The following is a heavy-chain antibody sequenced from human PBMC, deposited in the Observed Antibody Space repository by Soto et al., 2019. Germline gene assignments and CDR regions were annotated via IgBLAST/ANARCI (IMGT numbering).Heavy chain of an antibody. CDR1: GCGISSDY. J-gene: IGHJ3*02. D-gene: IGHD5-12*01. CDR3: AIGLTSGAFEI. CDR2: IYYSGDT. V-gene: IGHV4-59*08. Sequence: QVQLQESGTGLVKPSETLSLTCTVSGCGISSDYWSWIRQPPGQGLEWIGCIYYSGDTKDSPSLKGRVTISVDTSKNQFSLRLRSTTAADTAIYYCAIGLTSGAFEIWGQGIRVIVSS.